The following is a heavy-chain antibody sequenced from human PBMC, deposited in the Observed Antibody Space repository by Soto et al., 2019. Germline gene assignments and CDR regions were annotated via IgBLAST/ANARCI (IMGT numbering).Heavy chain of an antibody. D-gene: IGHD4-17*01. CDR2: ISSSSSYI. J-gene: IGHJ3*01. CDR3: ARDRGTYGDYETRTELYGTPTFDL. V-gene: IGHV3-21*01. Sequence: GGSLRLSCAASGFTFSSYSMNWVRQAPGKGLEWVSSISSSSSYIYYADSVKGAFTISRDNDKNSLYLQRNSLRAEDPAVYYCARDRGTYGDYETRTELYGTPTFDLWGQGTMVTVSS. CDR1: GFTFSSYS.